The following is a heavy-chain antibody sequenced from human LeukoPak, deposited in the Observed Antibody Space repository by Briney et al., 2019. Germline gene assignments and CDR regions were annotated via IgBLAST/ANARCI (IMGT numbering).Heavy chain of an antibody. CDR3: ARDHLLDWYYYYIDV. V-gene: IGHV3-9*01. D-gene: IGHD3/OR15-3a*01. CDR2: ISWNSDNI. Sequence: GGSLRLSCAVSGFSFDDYAMHWVRQVPGKGLEWVSGISWNSDNIGYADSVKGRFTISRDNAKNSLYLQMNSLRAEDTALYYCARDHLLDWYYYYIDVWGKGTTVTVSS. CDR1: GFSFDDYA. J-gene: IGHJ6*03.